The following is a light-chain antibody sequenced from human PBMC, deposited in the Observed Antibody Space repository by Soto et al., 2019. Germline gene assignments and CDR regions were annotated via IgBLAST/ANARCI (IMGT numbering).Light chain of an antibody. Sequence: QSVLTQPASVSGSPGQSITISCTGTTNDVGNYDRVSWYQQHPDKVPRLMIYEVNKRPSGVSNRFSGSKSGNTASLTISALQADDEADYYCCSYAGSRVVVFGGGTKVTVL. J-gene: IGLJ2*01. CDR3: CSYAGSRVVV. CDR2: EVN. CDR1: TNDVGNYDR. V-gene: IGLV2-23*02.